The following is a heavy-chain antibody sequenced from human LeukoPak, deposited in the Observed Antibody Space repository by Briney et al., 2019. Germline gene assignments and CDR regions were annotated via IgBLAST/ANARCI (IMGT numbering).Heavy chain of an antibody. Sequence: SVKVSCKASGGTFSSYAISWVRQAPGQGLEWMGGIIPIFGTANYAQKFQGRVTITADESTSTAYMELSSLRSEDTAVYYCARVGYCSSTSCYDRGYNWFDPWGQGTLVTVSS. CDR2: IIPIFGTA. J-gene: IGHJ5*02. D-gene: IGHD2-2*01. CDR3: ARVGYCSSTSCYDRGYNWFDP. V-gene: IGHV1-69*13. CDR1: GGTFSSYA.